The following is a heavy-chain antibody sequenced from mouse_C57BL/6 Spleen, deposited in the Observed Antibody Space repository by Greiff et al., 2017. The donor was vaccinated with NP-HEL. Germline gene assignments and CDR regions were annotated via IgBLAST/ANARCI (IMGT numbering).Heavy chain of an antibody. CDR2: IHPNSGST. J-gene: IGHJ3*01. CDR1: GYTFTSYW. V-gene: IGHV1-64*01. CDR3: ARRIDSSGAFAY. Sequence: QVQLQQPGAELVKPGASVKLSCKASGYTFTSYWMHWVKQRPGQGLEWIGMIHPNSGSTNYNEKFKSKATLTVDKSSSTAYMQLSSLTSEDSAVYYCARRIDSSGAFAYWGQATLVTVAA. D-gene: IGHD3-2*02.